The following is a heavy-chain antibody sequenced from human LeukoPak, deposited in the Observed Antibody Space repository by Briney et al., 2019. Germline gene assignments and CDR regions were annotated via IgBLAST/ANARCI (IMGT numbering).Heavy chain of an antibody. J-gene: IGHJ4*02. CDR1: GYTFTSYY. V-gene: IGHV1-46*01. D-gene: IGHD2-21*02. CDR2: INPSGGST. CDR3: AREVDCGGDCYPFDY. Sequence: ASVKVSCKASGYTFTSYYMHWVRQAPGQGLEWMGIINPSGGSTSYAQKFQGRVTMTRDTSTSTVYMELSSLRSEDTAVYYCAREVDCGGDCYPFDYWGQGTLVTVSS.